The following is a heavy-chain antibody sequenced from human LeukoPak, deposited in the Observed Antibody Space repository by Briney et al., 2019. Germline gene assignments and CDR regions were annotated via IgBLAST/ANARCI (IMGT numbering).Heavy chain of an antibody. CDR3: ARDYYYDSSGYSFLGY. V-gene: IGHV3-30*02. J-gene: IGHJ4*02. D-gene: IGHD3-22*01. CDR1: GFTFSSYG. CDR2: IRYDGSNK. Sequence: SGGSLRLSCAASGFTFSSYGMHWVRQAPGKGLEWVAFIRYDGSNKYYADSVKGRFTISRDNSKNTLYLQMNSLRAEDTAVYYCARDYYYDSSGYSFLGYWGQGTLVTVSS.